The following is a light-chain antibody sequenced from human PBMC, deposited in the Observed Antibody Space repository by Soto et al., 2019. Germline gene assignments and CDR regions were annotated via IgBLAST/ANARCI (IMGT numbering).Light chain of an antibody. CDR3: SSYAGNYIYV. Sequence: QSALTQPRSVSGSPGQSVTISCTRTSSYIGPYDHVAWYQQHPGKAPKLIIFAVSKRPSGVPDRFSGSKSGNTASLTISGIQAEDDADYYCSSYAGNYIYVFATGTKLTVL. J-gene: IGLJ1*01. CDR1: SSYIGPYDH. V-gene: IGLV2-11*01. CDR2: AVS.